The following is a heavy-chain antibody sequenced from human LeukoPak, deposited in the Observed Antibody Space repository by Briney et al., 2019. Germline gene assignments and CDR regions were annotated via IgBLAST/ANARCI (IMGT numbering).Heavy chain of an antibody. CDR2: IYYTGTS. Sequence: SETLSLTCIVSGGSISSSTYHWGWFRQPPGKGLEWIGSIYYTGTSYYYPSLKSRVTISIDTSKNQFSLKLSSVTAADTAVYYCARWANYYGSGSQSNWFDPWGQGTLVTVSS. V-gene: IGHV4-39*07. CDR1: GGSISSSTYH. D-gene: IGHD3-10*01. CDR3: ARWANYYGSGSQSNWFDP. J-gene: IGHJ5*02.